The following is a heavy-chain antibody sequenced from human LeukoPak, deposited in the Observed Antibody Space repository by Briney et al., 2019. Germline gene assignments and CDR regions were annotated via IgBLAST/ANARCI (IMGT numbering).Heavy chain of an antibody. V-gene: IGHV1-18*01. D-gene: IGHD3-10*01. CDR3: ARDRGMVRGVRGNGMDV. Sequence: GASVKVSCKASGYTFTSYGISWVRQAPGQGLEWMGWISAYNGNTNYAQKLQGRVTMTTDTSTSTAYMELRSLRSDDTAVYYCARDRGMVRGVRGNGMDVWGQGTTVTVSS. CDR2: ISAYNGNT. J-gene: IGHJ6*02. CDR1: GYTFTSYG.